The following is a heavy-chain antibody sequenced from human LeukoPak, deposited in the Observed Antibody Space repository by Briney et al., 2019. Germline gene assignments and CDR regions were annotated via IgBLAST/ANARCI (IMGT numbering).Heavy chain of an antibody. D-gene: IGHD2-15*01. J-gene: IGHJ3*02. Sequence: ASVKVSCKASGYTFTSYYMHWVRQAPGQGLEWMGIINPSGGSTSYAQKFQGRVTMTRDMSTSTVYMEPSSLRSEDTAVYYCARDAVVVVAATDDAFDIWGQGTMVTVSS. CDR2: INPSGGST. CDR3: ARDAVVVVAATDDAFDI. V-gene: IGHV1-46*01. CDR1: GYTFTSYY.